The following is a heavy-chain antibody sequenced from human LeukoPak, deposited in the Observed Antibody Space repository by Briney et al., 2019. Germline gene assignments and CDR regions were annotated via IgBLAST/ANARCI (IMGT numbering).Heavy chain of an antibody. J-gene: IGHJ4*02. Sequence: ASVKVSCKASGGTFSSYAISWVRRAPGQGLEWMGGIIPIFGTANYAQKFQGRVTITADKSTSTAYMELSSLRSEDTAVYYCARVLRGSGWYGGDDYWGQGTLVTVSS. V-gene: IGHV1-69*06. D-gene: IGHD6-19*01. CDR1: GGTFSSYA. CDR3: ARVLRGSGWYGGDDY. CDR2: IIPIFGTA.